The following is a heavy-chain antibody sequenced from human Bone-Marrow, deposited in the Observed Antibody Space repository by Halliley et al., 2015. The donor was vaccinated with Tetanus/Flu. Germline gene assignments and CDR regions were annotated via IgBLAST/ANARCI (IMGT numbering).Heavy chain of an antibody. D-gene: IGHD6-19*01. J-gene: IGHJ4*02. Sequence: YAESGKGRFTISRDNSKNTLFLQMNSLRREDTAVYYCAKGKRITAAAPPIAVAGIHFDNWGQGTLVTVSS. V-gene: IGHV3-30*02. CDR3: AKGKRITAAAPPIAVAGIHFDN.